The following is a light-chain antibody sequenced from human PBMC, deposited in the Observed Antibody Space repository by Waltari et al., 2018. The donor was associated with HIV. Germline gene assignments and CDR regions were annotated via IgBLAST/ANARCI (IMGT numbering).Light chain of an antibody. CDR2: RDN. CDR3: AAWDDILSGWV. Sequence: QSVLTQPPSASGTPGQRVTISCSGSSANIGNTVYWYQQLPGTSPKLLVYRDNQRPPGVPDRFPGPRSGTPASLDVSGLRSEDEANYFCAAWDDILSGWVFGGGTKLTVL. J-gene: IGLJ3*02. V-gene: IGLV1-47*01. CDR1: SANIGNT.